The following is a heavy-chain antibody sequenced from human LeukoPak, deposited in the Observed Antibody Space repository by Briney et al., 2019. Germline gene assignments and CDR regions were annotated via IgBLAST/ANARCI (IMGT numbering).Heavy chain of an antibody. CDR2: IYSSGST. V-gene: IGHV4-4*07. J-gene: IGHJ4*02. D-gene: IGHD4-17*01. Sequence: SGTLSLTCTVSGDSISSYYWSWIRQPAGKGLEFIGRIYSSGSTNYNPSLKSRVTMSVDTSKNQFSLKLYSVTAADTAMFYCARLAYGDYYFDHWGQGTLVTVSS. CDR1: GDSISSYY. CDR3: ARLAYGDYYFDH.